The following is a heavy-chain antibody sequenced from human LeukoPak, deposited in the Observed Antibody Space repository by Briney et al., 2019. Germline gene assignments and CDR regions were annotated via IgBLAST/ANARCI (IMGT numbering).Heavy chain of an antibody. D-gene: IGHD2-2*01. CDR2: IKQDGSDK. V-gene: IGHV3-7*01. CDR1: GFTFTKYW. J-gene: IGHJ4*02. CDR3: ARDGHEYCSSTSCYGASVDY. Sequence: GGSLRLSCAASGFTFTKYWMTWVRQAPGKGLEWVGNIKQDGSDKNYMDSVKGRFTISRDNAKNSLYLQMNSLRAEDTAVYYCARDGHEYCSSTSCYGASVDYWGQGTLVTVSS.